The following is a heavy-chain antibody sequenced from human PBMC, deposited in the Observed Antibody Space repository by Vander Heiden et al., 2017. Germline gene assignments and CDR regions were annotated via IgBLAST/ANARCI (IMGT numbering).Heavy chain of an antibody. CDR3: ARWTTGYYRGSYFDY. V-gene: IGHV3-33*07. Sequence: QVKLVESGGTVVQPGQALRRYCAASGYTFRWYGMDWVRQAPGKELEWVAVMWLDVTNKDYGDSVKGRFTISRDNSKNTVYLQINSLRADETSVYYFARWTTGYYRGSYFDYWGQGTLVTSSS. J-gene: IGHJ4*02. CDR1: GYTFRWYG. CDR2: MWLDVTNK. D-gene: IGHD3-9*01.